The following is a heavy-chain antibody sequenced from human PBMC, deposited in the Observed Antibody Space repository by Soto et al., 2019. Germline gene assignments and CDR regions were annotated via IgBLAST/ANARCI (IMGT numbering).Heavy chain of an antibody. V-gene: IGHV1-3*04. CDR1: GYTFKSYQ. D-gene: IGHD4-17*01. CDR3: ARDTDLTLVTTLDY. Sequence: VKVSCNSSGYTFKSYQIYWVRQAPGQRLECMGWINISNGNTEYSQNFQGRVTMTRDTSASTAYIELSSLRSEDTAVYYCARDTDLTLVTTLDYWGQGTPVTVSS. CDR2: INISNGNT. J-gene: IGHJ4*02.